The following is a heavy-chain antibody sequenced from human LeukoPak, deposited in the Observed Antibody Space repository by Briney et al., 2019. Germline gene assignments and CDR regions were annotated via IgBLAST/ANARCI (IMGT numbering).Heavy chain of an antibody. Sequence: PGGSLRLSCAASGFTVSSNYMSWVRQAPGKGLEWVSVIYSGGSTYYADSVKGRFTISRDNSKNTLYLQMNSLRAEDTAVYYCAKKGGSGSYYNFDYWGQGTLVTVSS. V-gene: IGHV3-53*01. J-gene: IGHJ4*02. D-gene: IGHD3-10*01. CDR2: IYSGGST. CDR1: GFTVSSNY. CDR3: AKKGGSGSYYNFDY.